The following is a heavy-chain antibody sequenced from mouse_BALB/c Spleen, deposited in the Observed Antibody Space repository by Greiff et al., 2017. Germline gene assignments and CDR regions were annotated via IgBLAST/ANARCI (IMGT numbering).Heavy chain of an antibody. CDR2: IRNKANGYTT. V-gene: IGHV7-3*02. Sequence: VQLKESGGGLVQPGGSLRLSCATSGFTFTDYYMSWVRQPPGKALEWLGFIRNKANGYTTEYSASVKGRFTISRDNSQSILYLQMNTLRAEDSATYYCARPYYGYVWYFDVWGAGTTVTVSS. CDR3: ARPYYGYVWYFDV. J-gene: IGHJ1*01. D-gene: IGHD1-2*01. CDR1: GFTFTDYY.